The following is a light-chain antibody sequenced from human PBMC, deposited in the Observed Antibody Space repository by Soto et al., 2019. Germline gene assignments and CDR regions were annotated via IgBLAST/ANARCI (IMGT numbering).Light chain of an antibody. CDR1: QSVLHSSDNKNY. J-gene: IGKJ5*01. V-gene: IGKV4-1*01. CDR3: QQFYFFPIT. Sequence: DIVMTQSPDSLAVSLGERAPINCKSSQSVLHSSDNKNYLAWYQQKPGQPPNLLISWASTRESGVPDRFSGSGSGTDFNITINSLQAEDVAVYCCQQFYFFPITFGQGTRLEIK. CDR2: WAS.